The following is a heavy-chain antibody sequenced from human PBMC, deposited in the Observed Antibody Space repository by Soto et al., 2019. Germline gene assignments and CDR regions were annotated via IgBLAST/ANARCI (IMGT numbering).Heavy chain of an antibody. CDR3: ARMDGDYNYYAMDV. CDR2: FFSDAER. J-gene: IGHJ6*02. D-gene: IGHD4-17*01. CDR1: GFSLTNPRMG. Sequence: QVTLKESGPVLVKPTETLTLTCTVSGFSLTNPRMGVSWIRQPPGKPLEWLAHFFSDAERSYSASMQSRLTMSTDTSVSQVVLTMTNMDPVDTATYFCARMDGDYNYYAMDVWGQGTTVTVSS. V-gene: IGHV2-26*01.